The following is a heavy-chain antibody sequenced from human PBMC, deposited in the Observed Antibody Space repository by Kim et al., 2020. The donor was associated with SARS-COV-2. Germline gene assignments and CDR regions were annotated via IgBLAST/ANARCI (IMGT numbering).Heavy chain of an antibody. Sequence: SETRYSPAFQGQVTISADKSISTAYLQWSSLKASDTAMYYCAREDTYFDYWGQGTLVTVSS. CDR2: SET. CDR3: AREDTYFDY. V-gene: IGHV5-51*01. J-gene: IGHJ4*02. D-gene: IGHD5-18*01.